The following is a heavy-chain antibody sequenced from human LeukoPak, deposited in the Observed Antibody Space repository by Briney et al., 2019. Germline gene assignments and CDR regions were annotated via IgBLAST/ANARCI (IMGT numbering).Heavy chain of an antibody. CDR3: ARGIAAAGTYYYYMDV. V-gene: IGHV3-21*01. D-gene: IGHD6-13*01. J-gene: IGHJ6*03. CDR1: GFTFSSYS. CDR2: ISSSSSYI. Sequence: GGSLRLSCAGSGFTFSSYSMTWVRQAPGKGLEWVASISSSSSYIYYADSVKGRFTISRDNAKNSLYLQMNSLRAEDTPVNYCARGIAAAGTYYYYMDVWGKGTTVTVSS.